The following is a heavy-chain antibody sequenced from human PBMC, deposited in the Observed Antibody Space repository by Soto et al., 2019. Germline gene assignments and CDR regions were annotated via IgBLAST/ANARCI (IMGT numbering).Heavy chain of an antibody. Sequence: GGSLRLSCSASGFTFSSYAMHWVRQAPGKGLEYVSAISSNGGSTYYADSVKGRFTISRDNSKNTLYLQMSSLRAEDTAVYYCVKDGPITMIVGGIGTHTTFDYWGQGTLVTVSS. CDR2: ISSNGGST. CDR1: GFTFSSYA. V-gene: IGHV3-64D*08. J-gene: IGHJ4*02. D-gene: IGHD3-22*01. CDR3: VKDGPITMIVGGIGTHTTFDY.